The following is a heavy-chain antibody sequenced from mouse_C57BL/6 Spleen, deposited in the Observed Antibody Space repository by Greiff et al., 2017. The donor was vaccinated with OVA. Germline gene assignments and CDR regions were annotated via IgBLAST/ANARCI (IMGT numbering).Heavy chain of an antibody. D-gene: IGHD1-1*01. CDR3: ARGQKLHGSSLDY. J-gene: IGHJ2*01. CDR2: INPSTGGT. CDR1: GYSFTGYY. Sequence: EVQLQQSGPELVKPGASVKISCKASGYSFTGYYMNWVKQSPEKSLEWIGEINPSTGGTTYNQKFKAKATLTVDKSSSTAYMQLKSLTSEDSAVYYCARGQKLHGSSLDYWGQGTTLTVSS. V-gene: IGHV1-42*01.